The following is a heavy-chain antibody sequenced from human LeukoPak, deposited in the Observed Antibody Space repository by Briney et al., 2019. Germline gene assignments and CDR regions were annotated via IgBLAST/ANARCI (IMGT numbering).Heavy chain of an antibody. D-gene: IGHD4-11*01. CDR2: IKQDGSEK. V-gene: IGHV3-7*01. CDR3: ARAGYSNPSYYYYYYMDV. J-gene: IGHJ6*03. Sequence: PGGSLRLSCAASGFTFSSYWMSWVRQAPGKGLEWVANIKQDGSEKYYVDSVKGRFTISRDNAKNSLYLQMNSLRAEDTAVYYCARAGYSNPSYYYYYYMDVWGKGTTVTVSS. CDR1: GFTFSSYW.